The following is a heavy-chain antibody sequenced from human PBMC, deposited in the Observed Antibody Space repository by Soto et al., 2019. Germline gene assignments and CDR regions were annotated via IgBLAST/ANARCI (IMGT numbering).Heavy chain of an antibody. Sequence: LSLTCTVSGGSINSDYWSWIRQSPGKGLEWIGYVFFSGSTNYNHSFKSRVTISVDTSKNQIYLRVTSVTAADTAVYYCAGGRPMYNWIYWGQGTLVTVSS. CDR2: VFFSGST. V-gene: IGHV4-59*01. CDR1: GGSINSDY. J-gene: IGHJ4*02. CDR3: AGGRPMYNWIY. D-gene: IGHD1-20*01.